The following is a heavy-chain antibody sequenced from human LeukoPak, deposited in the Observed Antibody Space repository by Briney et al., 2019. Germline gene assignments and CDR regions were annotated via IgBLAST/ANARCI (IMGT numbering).Heavy chain of an antibody. CDR2: IYHSGST. Sequence: NPSQTLSLTCTVAGGSISSGGYYWSWIRQPPRKGLEWTGYIYHSGSTYYNPSLESRVTISVDKSKNQFSLKLSSVTAADTAVYYCARGLLILRFLEMVGWFDYWGQGTLVTVSS. D-gene: IGHD3-3*01. CDR1: GGSISSGGYY. J-gene: IGHJ4*02. CDR3: ARGLLILRFLEMVGWFDY. V-gene: IGHV4-30-2*01.